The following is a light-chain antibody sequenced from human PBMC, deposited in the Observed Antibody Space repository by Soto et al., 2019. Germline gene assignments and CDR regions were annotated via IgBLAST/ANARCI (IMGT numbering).Light chain of an antibody. Sequence: QSALTQPASVSGSPGQSITISCTGTSSDVGGYNYVSWYQQHPGKPPKLMIYEVSNRPSGVSNRFSGSKSGNTASLTISGLQAEDEADYYCSSYTSSSTWVFGGGTQLTVL. CDR2: EVS. CDR3: SSYTSSSTWV. J-gene: IGLJ3*02. V-gene: IGLV2-14*01. CDR1: SSDVGGYNY.